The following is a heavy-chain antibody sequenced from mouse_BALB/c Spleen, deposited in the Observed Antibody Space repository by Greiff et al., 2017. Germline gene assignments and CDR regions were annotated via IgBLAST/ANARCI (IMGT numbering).Heavy chain of an antibody. Sequence: VQLQESGAELVRSGASVKLSCTASGFNIKDYYMHWVKQRPGQGLEWIGYINPSTGYTEYNQKFKDKATLTADKSSSTAYMQLSSLTSEDSAVYYCARQLGLLFAYWGQGTLVTVSA. CDR2: INPSTGYT. V-gene: IGHV1S26*01. J-gene: IGHJ3*01. D-gene: IGHD3-1*01. CDR1: GFNIKDYY. CDR3: ARQLGLLFAY.